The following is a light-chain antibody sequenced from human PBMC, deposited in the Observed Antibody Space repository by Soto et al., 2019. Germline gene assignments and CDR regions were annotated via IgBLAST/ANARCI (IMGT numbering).Light chain of an antibody. CDR2: AAS. Sequence: DIQMTQSPSSLSASVGDRVTITCRASQNISNFLNWCQQKPGKAPKVIIYAASNLQSGVPSRFSGSGSGTDFTLTIISLQPEDSATYYCQQTYTTPRLFGPGTKLDVK. CDR1: QNISNF. CDR3: QQTYTTPRL. V-gene: IGKV1-39*01. J-gene: IGKJ3*01.